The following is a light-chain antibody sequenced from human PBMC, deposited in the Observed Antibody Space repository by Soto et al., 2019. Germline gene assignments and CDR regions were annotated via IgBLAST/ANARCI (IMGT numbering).Light chain of an antibody. J-gene: IGKJ5*01. CDR3: QQYKNWPPIT. V-gene: IGKV3-15*01. CDR2: GAS. CDR1: QSFRGL. Sequence: EVVLTHSPVTLSLSPGERATLSCRASQSFRGLLAWYQQKPGQAPRLLIYGASTRATGIPARFSGSGSGTEFTLTISSLQSEDFAVYYCQQYKNWPPITFGQGTRLEI.